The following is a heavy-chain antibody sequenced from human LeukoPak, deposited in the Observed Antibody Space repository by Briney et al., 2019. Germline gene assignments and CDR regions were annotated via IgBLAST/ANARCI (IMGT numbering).Heavy chain of an antibody. D-gene: IGHD3-22*01. CDR1: GGSFSGYY. Sequence: PSETLSLTCAVYGGSFSGYYWNWIRQPPGKGLEWIGEINHSGSTNYNPSLKSRVTISVDTSKNQFSLKLSSVTAADTAVYYCVRVIGAPNYYYYMDVWGKGTTVTVSS. CDR2: INHSGST. V-gene: IGHV4-34*01. J-gene: IGHJ6*03. CDR3: VRVIGAPNYYYYMDV.